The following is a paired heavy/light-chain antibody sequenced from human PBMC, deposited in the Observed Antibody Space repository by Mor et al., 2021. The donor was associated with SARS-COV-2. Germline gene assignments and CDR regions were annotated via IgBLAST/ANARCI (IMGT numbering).Light chain of an antibody. J-gene: IGKJ1*01. Sequence: DIQMTQSPSSLSASVGDRVTITCRASHGIRNDLGWYQQKPGKAPKRLIYGASSLQSGVPSRFSGSESGTEFTLTISSLQPEDFATYYCLQHNTYPPTFGQGTKVEIK. V-gene: IGKV1-17*01. CDR3: LQHNTYPPT. CDR2: GAS. CDR1: HGIRND.
Heavy chain of an antibody. V-gene: IGHV5-51*01. CDR2: IYPGDSDV. CDR3: ARPPHRESDPDF. Sequence: EVQLVQSGAEVKKPGESLKISCKGSGYTFPNHWIGWVRQKPGKGLEWMGIIYPGDSDVRYSPSFKGQVTISADKSLSTAYLQWTSLKASDTAMYYCARPPHRESDPDFWGQGTLVTVST. CDR1: GYTFPNHW. J-gene: IGHJ4*02.